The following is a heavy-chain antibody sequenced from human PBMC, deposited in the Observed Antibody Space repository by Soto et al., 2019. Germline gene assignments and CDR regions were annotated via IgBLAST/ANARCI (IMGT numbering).Heavy chain of an antibody. CDR2: ISYDGSNK. J-gene: IGHJ4*02. CDR1: GFTFSSYG. CDR3: VKASRRYCSSTSCYFGFDY. Sequence: GGSLRLSCAASGFTFSSYGMHWVRQAPGKGLEWVAVISYDGSNKYYADSVKGRFTISRDNSKNTLYLQMNSLRAEDTAVYFCVKASRRYCSSTSCYFGFDYWGQGTQVTVSS. D-gene: IGHD2-2*01. V-gene: IGHV3-30*18.